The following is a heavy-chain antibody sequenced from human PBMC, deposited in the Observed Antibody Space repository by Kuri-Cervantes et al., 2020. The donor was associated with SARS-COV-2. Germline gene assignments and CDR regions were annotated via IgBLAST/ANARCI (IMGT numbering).Heavy chain of an antibody. Sequence: SETLSLTCTVSGGSISSYYWSWIRQPPGKGLEWIGYIYYSGSTNYNPSLKSRVTISVDTSKNQFSLKLSSVTAADTAMYYCARDRYDQMDVWGKGTTVTVSS. V-gene: IGHV4-59*01. CDR2: IYYSGST. J-gene: IGHJ6*04. CDR3: ARDRYDQMDV. CDR1: GGSISSYY. D-gene: IGHD3-3*01.